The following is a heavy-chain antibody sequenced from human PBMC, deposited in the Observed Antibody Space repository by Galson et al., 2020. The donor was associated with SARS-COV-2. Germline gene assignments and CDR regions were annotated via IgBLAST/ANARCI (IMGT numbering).Heavy chain of an antibody. J-gene: IGHJ4*02. CDR3: AREGLDY. CDR1: GFTFSTYT. CDR2: IDRGSTYM. V-gene: IGHV3-21*01. Sequence: GESLKISCAGSGFTFSTYTMNWVRQAPGKGLAWVSCIDRGSTYMFYADSVRGRFTISRDNAKNSLYLQMNSLRPEDTAVYYCAREGLDYWGQGSLVTVSS.